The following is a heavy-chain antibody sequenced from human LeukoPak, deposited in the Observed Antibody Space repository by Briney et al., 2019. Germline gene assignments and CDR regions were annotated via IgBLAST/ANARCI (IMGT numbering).Heavy chain of an antibody. CDR3: ARVTSSGYYYYYMDV. V-gene: IGHV4-61*02. J-gene: IGHJ6*03. CDR2: IYTSGST. Sequence: SQTLSLTCTVSGGSISSGSYYWSWIRQPAGKGLERIGRIYTSGSTNYNPSLKSRVTISVDTSKNQFSLKLSSVTAADTAVYYCARVTSSGYYYYYMDVWGKGTTVTVSS. D-gene: IGHD3-22*01. CDR1: GGSISSGSYY.